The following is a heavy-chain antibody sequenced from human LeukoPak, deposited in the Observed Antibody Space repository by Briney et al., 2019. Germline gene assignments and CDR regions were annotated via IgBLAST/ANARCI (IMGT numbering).Heavy chain of an antibody. J-gene: IGHJ6*02. CDR1: GEIVSSNSAA. Sequence: SQTLSLTCTISGEIVSSNSAAWNWIRQSPSRGLEWLGRTYYRSTWRYDYAHSVKGRISVNPDTCKNQLFLQLNSVTPEDTAVYYCVRGFFYVGMDVWGQGTTVTVSS. CDR2: TYYRSTWRY. CDR3: VRGFFYVGMDV. D-gene: IGHD3-10*01. V-gene: IGHV6-1*01.